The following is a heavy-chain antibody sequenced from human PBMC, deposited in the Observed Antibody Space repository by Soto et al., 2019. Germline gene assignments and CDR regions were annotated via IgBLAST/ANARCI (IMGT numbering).Heavy chain of an antibody. Sequence: EVPLVESGGGLVQPGGSLRLSCATSGFTFSNYWMHWVRQAPGKGLVWVSRITADGSSTSHADSVKGRFTTSRDNARNTLYLQMNSLRAEDTAVYYCASGRSTYGDSWGQGTLVTVSS. CDR1: GFTFSNYW. CDR3: ASGRSTYGDS. D-gene: IGHD2-2*01. CDR2: ITADGSST. V-gene: IGHV3-74*01. J-gene: IGHJ4*02.